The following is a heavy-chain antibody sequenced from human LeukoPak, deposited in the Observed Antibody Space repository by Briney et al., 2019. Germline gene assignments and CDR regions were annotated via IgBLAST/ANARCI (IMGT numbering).Heavy chain of an antibody. CDR1: GYSISSGFY. CDR3: ARLWSGYNFDY. V-gene: IGHV4-38-2*01. CDR2: LYYTGSA. Sequence: SETLSLTCGVSGYSISSGFYWGWIRQPPGKGLQWIGSLYYTGSAEYNPSLKSRLTMSMDKSKNQFSLKLNSVTAADTAVYYCARLWSGYNFDYWSQGTLVTVSS. D-gene: IGHD5-24*01. J-gene: IGHJ4*02.